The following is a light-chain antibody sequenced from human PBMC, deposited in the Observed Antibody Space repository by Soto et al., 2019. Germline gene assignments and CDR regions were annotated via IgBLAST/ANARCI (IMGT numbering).Light chain of an antibody. Sequence: QSALTQPASVSGTPGQSITISCAGTSSDVGGYNSVSWYQHHPGKAPKLIIYQVTNRPSGVSNLFSGSKSGNTAALIISGLQAEDEADYHCSSYTSVNTYVFGTGTTVIVL. V-gene: IGLV2-14*01. J-gene: IGLJ1*01. CDR2: QVT. CDR1: SSDVGGYNS. CDR3: SSYTSVNTYV.